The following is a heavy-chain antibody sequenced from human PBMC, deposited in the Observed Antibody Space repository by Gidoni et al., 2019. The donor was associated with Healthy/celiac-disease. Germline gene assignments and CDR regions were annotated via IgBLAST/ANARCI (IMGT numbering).Heavy chain of an antibody. CDR1: GFTFSNAW. CDR3: TTGVPAAIFYYYYGMDV. CDR2: IKSKTDGGTT. V-gene: IGHV3-15*01. D-gene: IGHD2-2*01. Sequence: EVQLVESGGGLVKPGGSLRLSCAASGFTFSNAWRSWVRQAPGQGLEWVGRIKSKTDGGTTDYAAPVKGRFTISRDDSKNTLYLQMNSLKTEDTAVYYCTTGVPAAIFYYYYGMDVWGQGTTVTVSS. J-gene: IGHJ6*02.